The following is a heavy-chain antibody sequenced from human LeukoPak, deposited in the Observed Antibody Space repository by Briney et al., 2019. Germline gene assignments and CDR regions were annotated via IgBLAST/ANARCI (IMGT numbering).Heavy chain of an antibody. Sequence: ASVKVSCKASGYRFSSYYIHWVRQAPGEGLEWMGMINPTGGRTGYAQRFQGRVTMARDTSTSTVDMELSSLKSEDTAVYYCTRTQYDSSGNFYFDNWGQGTLVTVSS. CDR1: GYRFSSYY. D-gene: IGHD3-22*01. CDR2: INPTGGRT. J-gene: IGHJ4*02. CDR3: TRTQYDSSGNFYFDN. V-gene: IGHV1-46*01.